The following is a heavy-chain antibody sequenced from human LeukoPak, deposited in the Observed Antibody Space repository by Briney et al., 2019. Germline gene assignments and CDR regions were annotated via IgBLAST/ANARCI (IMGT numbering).Heavy chain of an antibody. CDR2: IYHSGST. CDR1: GASISSGSNY. D-gene: IGHD1-1*01. Sequence: SETLSLTCSVSGASISSGSNYWGWIRQPPGKTLEWIGSIYHSGSTYYNPSLKSRVTISIDTSKNQFSLKLSSVTAADTAVYYCARRGSYYYYYYMDVWGKGTTVTVSS. J-gene: IGHJ6*03. V-gene: IGHV4-39*07. CDR3: ARRGSYYYYYYMDV.